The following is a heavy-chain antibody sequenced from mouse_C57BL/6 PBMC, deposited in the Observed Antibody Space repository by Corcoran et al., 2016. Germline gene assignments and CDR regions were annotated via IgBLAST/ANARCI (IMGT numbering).Heavy chain of an antibody. Sequence: EVQLQQSGPELVKPGASVKISCKASGYTFTDYYMNWVKQSHGKSLEWIGDINPNNGGTSYNQKFKGKATLTVDKTSSTAYMELRSLTSEDSAVYYCARSPTVVDYYAMDYWGQGTSVTVSS. CDR2: INPNNGGT. V-gene: IGHV1-26*01. CDR1: GYTFTDYY. D-gene: IGHD1-1*01. J-gene: IGHJ4*01. CDR3: ARSPTVVDYYAMDY.